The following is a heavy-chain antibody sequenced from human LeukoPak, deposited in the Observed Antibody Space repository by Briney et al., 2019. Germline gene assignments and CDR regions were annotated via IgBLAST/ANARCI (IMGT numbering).Heavy chain of an antibody. J-gene: IGHJ3*02. D-gene: IGHD2-15*01. CDR2: ISTSGSTI. Sequence: PGGSLRLSCAASGFTFSRYEMNWVRQAPGKGLEWVSYISTSGSTIYYADSVKGRVTISRDNAKNSLYLKMNSLRVEDTAVYYCTREGCSGGSCYLEESDDALDIWGQGTMVTVSS. V-gene: IGHV3-48*03. CDR3: TREGCSGGSCYLEESDDALDI. CDR1: GFTFSRYE.